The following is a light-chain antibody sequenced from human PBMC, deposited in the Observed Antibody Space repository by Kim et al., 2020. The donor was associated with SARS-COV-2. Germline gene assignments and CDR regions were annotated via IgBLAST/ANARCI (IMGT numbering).Light chain of an antibody. V-gene: IGKV1-5*01. CDR2: DAS. CDR3: QQYNSYSAT. J-gene: IGKJ1*01. CDR1: QSISSW. Sequence: QMTQSPSTLSASVGDRVTITCRASQSISSWLAWYQQKPGKAPKLLIYDASSLESGVPSRFSGSGSGTEFTLTISSLQPDDFATYYCQQYNSYSATFGQGTKVEI.